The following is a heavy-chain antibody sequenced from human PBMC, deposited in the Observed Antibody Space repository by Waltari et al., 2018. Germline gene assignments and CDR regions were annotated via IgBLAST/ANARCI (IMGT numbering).Heavy chain of an antibody. CDR1: AGTPRGHY. D-gene: IGHD2-8*02. CDR3: ARLEDCTGPGGNCYSGDVFALDV. Sequence: QVHLQQWGAGALQPLDHLSLTRAVFAGTPRGHYCGRLRQPPGKGLEWIGEINHAPNRNYNPTLKSRVTMSVDTSKNQFSLKLSSVTAADTGIYYCARLEDCTGPGGNCYSGDVFALDVWGQGTMVTVSS. CDR2: INHAPNR. J-gene: IGHJ6*02. V-gene: IGHV4-34*01.